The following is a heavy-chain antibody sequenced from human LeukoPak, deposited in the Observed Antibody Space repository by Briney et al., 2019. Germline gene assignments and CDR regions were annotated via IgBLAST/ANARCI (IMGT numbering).Heavy chain of an antibody. CDR1: GFTFSSYS. Sequence: PGGSLRLSCAASGFTFSSYSMNWVRRAPGKGLEWVSSISSSSSYIYYADSVKGRFTISRDNAKNSLYLQMNSLRAEDTAVYYCARQDYGVVKYYFDYWGQGTLVTVSS. D-gene: IGHD4-17*01. V-gene: IGHV3-21*01. J-gene: IGHJ4*02. CDR3: ARQDYGVVKYYFDY. CDR2: ISSSSSYI.